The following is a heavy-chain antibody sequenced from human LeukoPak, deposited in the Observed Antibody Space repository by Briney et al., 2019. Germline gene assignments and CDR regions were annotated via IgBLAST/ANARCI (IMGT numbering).Heavy chain of an antibody. CDR3: ARVSRVAVAGELDY. V-gene: IGHV1-46*01. D-gene: IGHD6-19*01. Sequence: ASVKVSCKASGYTFTSYYMHWVRQAPGQGLEWMGIINPSGGSTSYVQKFQGRVTMTRDTSTSTAYMELRSLRSDDTAVYYCARVSRVAVAGELDYWGQGTLVTVSS. J-gene: IGHJ4*02. CDR2: INPSGGST. CDR1: GYTFTSYY.